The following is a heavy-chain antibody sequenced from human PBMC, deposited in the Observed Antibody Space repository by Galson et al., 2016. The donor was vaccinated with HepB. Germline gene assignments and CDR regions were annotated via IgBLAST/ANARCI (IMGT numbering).Heavy chain of an antibody. Sequence: ETLSLTCTVSGGSIGSNPYYWGWIRQPPGKGLEWIGSFYYRGSTYYSPSLRSRVTISADTSKYQFSLKLGSVTAADTALYYCGRSITLSVTSPFDYWGQGTLVTVSS. V-gene: IGHV4-39*01. D-gene: IGHD4-17*01. CDR1: GGSIGSNPYY. J-gene: IGHJ4*02. CDR3: GRSITLSVTSPFDY. CDR2: FYYRGST.